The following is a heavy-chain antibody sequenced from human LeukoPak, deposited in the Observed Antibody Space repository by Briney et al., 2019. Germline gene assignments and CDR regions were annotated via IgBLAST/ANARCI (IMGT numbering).Heavy chain of an antibody. CDR2: MNPNSGNT. CDR3: ARGLYSSSWYFYY. Sequence: ASVKVSCKASGYTFTSYDINWVRQATGQGLECMGWMNPNSGNTGYAQKFQGRVTITRNTSISTAYMELSSLRSEDTAVYYCARGLYSSSWYFYYWGQGTLVTVSS. D-gene: IGHD6-13*01. CDR1: GYTFTSYD. J-gene: IGHJ4*02. V-gene: IGHV1-8*03.